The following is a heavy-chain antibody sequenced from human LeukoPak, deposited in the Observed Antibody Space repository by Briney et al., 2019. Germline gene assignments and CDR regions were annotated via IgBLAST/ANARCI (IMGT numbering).Heavy chain of an antibody. CDR3: ARNTQLVQWSDP. CDR1: GGSISSYY. V-gene: IGHV4-59*08. D-gene: IGHD1-1*01. Sequence: SETLSLTCTVSGGSISSYYWSWIRQPPGKGLEWIGYIYYSGSTNYNPSLKSRVTISVDTSKNQFSLKLSSVTAADTAVHYCARNTQLVQWSDPWGQGTLVTVSS. CDR2: IYYSGST. J-gene: IGHJ5*02.